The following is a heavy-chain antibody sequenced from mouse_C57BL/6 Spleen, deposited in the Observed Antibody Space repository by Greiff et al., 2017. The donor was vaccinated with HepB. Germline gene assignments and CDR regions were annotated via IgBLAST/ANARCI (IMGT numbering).Heavy chain of an antibody. D-gene: IGHD2-4*01. CDR2: ISGGGGNT. J-gene: IGHJ4*01. CDR1: GFTFSSYT. CDR3: ARREDYDGGYAMDY. V-gene: IGHV5-9*01. Sequence: EVHLVESGGGLVKPGGSLKLSCAASGFTFSSYTMSWVRQTPEKRLEWVATISGGGGNTYYPDSVKGRFTISRDNAKNTLYLQMSSLRSEDTALYYCARREDYDGGYAMDYWGQGTSVTVSS.